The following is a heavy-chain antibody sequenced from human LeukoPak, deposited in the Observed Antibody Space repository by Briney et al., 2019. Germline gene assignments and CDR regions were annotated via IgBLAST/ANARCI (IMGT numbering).Heavy chain of an antibody. CDR1: GGTFSSYG. CDR2: ISAYNGNT. V-gene: IGHV1-18*01. CDR3: ERGGYSYGEHDY. D-gene: IGHD5-18*01. J-gene: IGHJ4*02. Sequence: ASVKVSCKASGGTFSSYGISWVRQAPGQGLEWMGWISAYNGNTNYAQKLQGRVTMTTDTSTSTAYMELRSLRSDDTAVYYYERGGYSYGEHDYWGQGTLVTVSS.